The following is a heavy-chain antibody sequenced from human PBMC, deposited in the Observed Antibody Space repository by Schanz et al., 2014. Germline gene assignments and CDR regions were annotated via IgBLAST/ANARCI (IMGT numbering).Heavy chain of an antibody. D-gene: IGHD6-19*01. Sequence: QVQLVQSGAEVKKPGASVKVSCKASGYNITSNDVTWVRQATGQGLEWMGWMNPNSGNTGYAQKFQGRVTMTRNTSISTAYMELSSLRSEDTAVYYCARLGTGMAVAGSVIDSYYDYMDVWGEGTTVNVSS. CDR2: MNPNSGNT. CDR3: ARLGTGMAVAGSVIDSYYDYMDV. J-gene: IGHJ6*03. V-gene: IGHV1-8*01. CDR1: GYNITSND.